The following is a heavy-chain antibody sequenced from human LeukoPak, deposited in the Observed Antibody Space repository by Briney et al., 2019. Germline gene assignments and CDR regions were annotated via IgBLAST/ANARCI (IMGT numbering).Heavy chain of an antibody. D-gene: IGHD3-22*01. CDR2: ISYDGSNK. Sequence: PGRSLRLSCAASGFTFSSYGMHWVRQAPGKGLEWVAVISYDGSNKYYADSVKGRFTISRDNSKNTLYLQMNSLRAEDTAVYYCAKDRDYYDSSGYYYAPVDWGQGTLVTVSS. J-gene: IGHJ4*02. CDR1: GFTFSSYG. V-gene: IGHV3-30*18. CDR3: AKDRDYYDSSGYYYAPVD.